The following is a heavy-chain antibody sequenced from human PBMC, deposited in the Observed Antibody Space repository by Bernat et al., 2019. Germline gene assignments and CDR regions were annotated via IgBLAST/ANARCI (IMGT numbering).Heavy chain of an antibody. CDR3: ARDQGDTIFPLPHDY. J-gene: IGHJ4*02. Sequence: QVQLVQSGAEVKKPGASVKVSCKASGYTFTSYGISWVRQAPGQGLEWMGWISAYNGNTNYAQKHQGRVTVTTDTCTRTAYMELRSLRSDDTAGYYCARDQGDTIFPLPHDYWGQGTLVTVSP. CDR1: GYTFTSYG. V-gene: IGHV1-18*04. D-gene: IGHD3-3*01. CDR2: ISAYNGNT.